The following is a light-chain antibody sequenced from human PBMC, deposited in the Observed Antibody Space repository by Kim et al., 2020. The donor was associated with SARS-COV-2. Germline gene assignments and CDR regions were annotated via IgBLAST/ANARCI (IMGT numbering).Light chain of an antibody. CDR2: AAF. J-gene: IGKJ4*01. V-gene: IGKV1-39*01. Sequence: DIQMTQSPSSLAASVGDRVTITCRASQSINAYLNWYQQKPGKAPKLLIYAAFTLQSGVPSRFSGSGSGTDFTLTITSLQPEDFATYYCQQSQTAPLLTFGGGTKVYIK. CDR3: QQSQTAPLLT. CDR1: QSINAY.